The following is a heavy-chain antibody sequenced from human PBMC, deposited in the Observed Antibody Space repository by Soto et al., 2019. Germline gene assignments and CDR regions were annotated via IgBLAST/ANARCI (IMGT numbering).Heavy chain of an antibody. CDR1: GGSVWGYD. CDR2: IPYSGST. CDR3: ARAPPWIKVFDF. V-gene: IGHV4-59*02. D-gene: IGHD5-12*01. Sequence: SGRLALACAVCGGSVWGYDGGGIRQPPGKGLEWIGYIPYSGSTNYNPSLKSRVTISVDTPKNQFSLKFSSVTSADPAVYYCARAPPWIKVFDFWGQGTLVTVSS. J-gene: IGHJ4*01.